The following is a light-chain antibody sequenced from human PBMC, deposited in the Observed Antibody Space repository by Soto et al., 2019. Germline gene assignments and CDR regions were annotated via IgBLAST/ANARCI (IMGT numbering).Light chain of an antibody. J-gene: IGLJ3*02. Sequence: NFMLTQPPSVSESPGKTVTISCTRSSGSIAGNFVQWYQQRPGSAPTTVIFEDDQRPSGVSDRFSGSIDTSSNSASLTISGLRTEDEADYYCQSYDNSNPWVFGGGTKLTVL. CDR3: QSYDNSNPWV. V-gene: IGLV6-57*03. CDR1: SGSIAGNF. CDR2: EDD.